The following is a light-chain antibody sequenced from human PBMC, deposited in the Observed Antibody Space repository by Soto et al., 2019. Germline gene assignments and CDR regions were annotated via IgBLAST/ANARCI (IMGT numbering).Light chain of an antibody. CDR3: SSYIIGNTVI. J-gene: IGLJ2*01. V-gene: IGLV2-14*03. CDR2: DVN. CDR1: NSDIGGYNS. Sequence: QSVLTQPASVSGSPGQSITISCTGTNSDIGGYNSVSWYQHRPGKVPKLMMFDVNYRPSGVPNRFSASKSGNTASLTISGLQAEDEADYYCSSYIIGNTVIFGGGTK.